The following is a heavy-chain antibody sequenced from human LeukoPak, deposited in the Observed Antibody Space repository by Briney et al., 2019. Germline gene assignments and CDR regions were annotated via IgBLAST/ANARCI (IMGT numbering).Heavy chain of an antibody. J-gene: IGHJ4*02. Sequence: ASVKVSCKASGGTFSSYDISWVRQAPGQGLEWIGGITPIFGTPNYAQKFQGRVTITADESTRTAYMELRSLRSEDTAVYYCARGWLAETIMVTPYNYWGQGTLVTVSS. CDR3: ARGWLAETIMVTPYNY. CDR1: GGTFSSYD. CDR2: ITPIFGTP. V-gene: IGHV1-69*01. D-gene: IGHD4-23*01.